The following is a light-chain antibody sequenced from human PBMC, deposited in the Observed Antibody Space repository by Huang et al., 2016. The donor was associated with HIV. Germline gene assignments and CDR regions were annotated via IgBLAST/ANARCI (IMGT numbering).Light chain of an antibody. J-gene: IGKJ4*01. CDR3: QQRIQWPRLT. Sequence: EIVLTQSPATLSLSPGEIATLSCRASQNITSFLAWYRQKPGQAPRLLIFDATNRATGTPARLSGSGSGTDFTLTIHSLEPEDFAVYYCQQRIQWPRLTFGGGTRVEMK. CDR2: DAT. V-gene: IGKV3-11*01. CDR1: QNITSF.